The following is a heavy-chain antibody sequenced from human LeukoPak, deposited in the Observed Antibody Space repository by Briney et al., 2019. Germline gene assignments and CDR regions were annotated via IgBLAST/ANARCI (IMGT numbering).Heavy chain of an antibody. CDR1: GYTLTELS. CDR3: ATRYYYDSSGYYTFDY. Sequence: ASVTVSCTVSGYTLTELSMHWVRQAPGKGLEWMGGFDPEDGETIYAQKFQGRVTMTEDTSTDTAYMELSGLRSEDTAVYYCATRYYYDSSGYYTFDYWGQGTLVTVSS. J-gene: IGHJ4*02. V-gene: IGHV1-24*01. CDR2: FDPEDGET. D-gene: IGHD3-22*01.